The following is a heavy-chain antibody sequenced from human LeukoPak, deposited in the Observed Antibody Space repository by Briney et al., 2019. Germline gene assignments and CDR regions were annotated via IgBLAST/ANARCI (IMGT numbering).Heavy chain of an antibody. Sequence: GGSLRLSCAASGFTFSSFAMHWVRQAPGKGLEWVAVMSSDGTRENYADSVKGRFTISRDNSKSTLFLQMSSLRPEDTAVYYRSGDGDVTGETFDYWGQGTLVTVSS. V-gene: IGHV3-30*15. J-gene: IGHJ4*02. D-gene: IGHD2-8*02. CDR2: MSSDGTRE. CDR3: SGDGDVTGETFDY. CDR1: GFTFSSFA.